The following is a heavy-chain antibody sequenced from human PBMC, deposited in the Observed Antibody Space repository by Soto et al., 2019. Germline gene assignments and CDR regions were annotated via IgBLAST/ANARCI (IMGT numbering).Heavy chain of an antibody. CDR1: GFTFSDYY. CDR3: ASVAAAGTVAEYFQH. D-gene: IGHD6-13*01. CDR2: ISSSSSYT. Sequence: QVQLVESGGGLVKPGGSLRLSCAASGFTFSDYYMSWIRQAPGKGLEWVSYISSSSSYTNYADSVKGRVTISRDNAKTSLYLQMHSLRAEDTAVYYCASVAAAGTVAEYFQHWGQGTLVTVSS. J-gene: IGHJ1*01. V-gene: IGHV3-11*06.